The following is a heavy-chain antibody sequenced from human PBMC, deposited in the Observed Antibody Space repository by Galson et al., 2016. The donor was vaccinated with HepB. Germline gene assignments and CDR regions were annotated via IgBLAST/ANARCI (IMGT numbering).Heavy chain of an antibody. CDR3: ARVLPSGMYSLGAFDI. CDR1: GYTFSDYY. J-gene: IGHJ3*02. CDR2: INPNSGGT. V-gene: IGHV1-2*02. Sequence: SVKVSCKASGYTFSDYYMHWVRQAPGQGLEWMGWINPNSGGTNYAQKFQGRVTMTRDTSITTVYMELSRLRSDDTAVYYCARVLPSGMYSLGAFDIWGQGKMVTVSP. D-gene: IGHD1-26*01.